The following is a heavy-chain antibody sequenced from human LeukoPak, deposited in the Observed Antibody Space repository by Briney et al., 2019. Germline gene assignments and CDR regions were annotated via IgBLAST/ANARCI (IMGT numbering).Heavy chain of an antibody. J-gene: IGHJ5*02. D-gene: IGHD2-21*01. CDR2: IIPIFGTA. CDR3: ARDFGAERGGDWFDP. CDR1: VCTFSSYA. Sequence: ASVNVSCKASVCTFSSYAISWVRQAPGQGLEWMGGIIPIFGTANYAQKFQGRVTITADESTSTDYMELSSLRSEDTAVYSCARDFGAERGGDWFDPWGQGTLVTVSS. V-gene: IGHV1-69*13.